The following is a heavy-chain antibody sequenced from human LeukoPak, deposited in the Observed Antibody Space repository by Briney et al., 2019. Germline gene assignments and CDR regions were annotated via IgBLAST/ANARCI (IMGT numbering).Heavy chain of an antibody. V-gene: IGHV4-59*08. CDR2: IYYSGST. D-gene: IGHD3-10*01. J-gene: IGHJ4*02. CDR1: GGSISSYY. Sequence: PSETLSLTCTVSGGSISSYYWSWIRQPPGKGLEWIGYIYYSGSTNYNPSLKSRVTISVDTSKNQFSLKLSSVTAADTAVYYCARVRERITMVRGVPTYYFDYWGQGTLVTVSS. CDR3: ARVRERITMVRGVPTYYFDY.